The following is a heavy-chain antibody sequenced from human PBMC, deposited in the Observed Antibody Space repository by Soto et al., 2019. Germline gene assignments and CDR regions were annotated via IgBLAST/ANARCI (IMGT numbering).Heavy chain of an antibody. V-gene: IGHV3-30*18. Sequence: GGSLRLSCAGSGFTFSDYYMSWIRQAPGKXLEWVALITYEGRNKYYADAVKGRFTISRDNAKNMVSLQMDSLRAEDTAVYYCAKARGANNWANYYGLDVWGQGPTVTVSS. CDR1: GFTFSDYY. D-gene: IGHD1-1*01. CDR2: ITYEGRNK. CDR3: AKARGANNWANYYGLDV. J-gene: IGHJ6*02.